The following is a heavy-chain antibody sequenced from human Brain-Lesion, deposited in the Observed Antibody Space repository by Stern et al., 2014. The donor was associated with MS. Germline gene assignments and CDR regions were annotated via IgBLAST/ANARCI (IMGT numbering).Heavy chain of an antibody. V-gene: IGHV1-2*02. Sequence: VQLVQSGAEVKKPGASVKVSCKTSGYIFTGYYIHWGRQAPGQGLEWMAWVKPNTGGKKYAQKFQGRVTMSMDTSISTAYVELSSLTSDDTAVYYCARDQRGITIFGVVTDYYYLGMDVWGQGTTVTVSS. CDR2: VKPNTGGK. CDR1: GYIFTGYY. D-gene: IGHD3-3*01. J-gene: IGHJ6*02. CDR3: ARDQRGITIFGVVTDYYYLGMDV.